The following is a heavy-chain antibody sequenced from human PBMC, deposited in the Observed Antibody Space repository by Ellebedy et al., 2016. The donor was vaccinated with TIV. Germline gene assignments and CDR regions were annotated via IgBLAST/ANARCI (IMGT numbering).Heavy chain of an antibody. J-gene: IGHJ4*02. D-gene: IGHD4/OR15-4a*01. V-gene: IGHV3-7*01. CDR2: IKQDGSEK. Sequence: GESLKISCEVSGLSFSKYWMSWVRQAPGKGLEWVANIKQDGSEKHYVDSVKGRFTISRDNAKNSLYLQMNSLRAEDTAVYYCASHWGVVLSTRHVDYWGRGTLVTVSS. CDR1: GLSFSKYW. CDR3: ASHWGVVLSTRHVDY.